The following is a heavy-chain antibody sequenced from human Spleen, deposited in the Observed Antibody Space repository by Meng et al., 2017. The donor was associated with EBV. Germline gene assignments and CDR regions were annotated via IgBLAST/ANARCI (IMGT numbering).Heavy chain of an antibody. V-gene: IGHV1-18*01. J-gene: IGHJ4*02. CDR2: ISASAYGGGT. CDR1: GYNFPKYG. Sequence: QVHPVQSSPEVKKPGASVKVSCESSGYNFPKYGIIWVRQAPGQGLEWMGSISASAYGGGTKYAQKFQGRVTMTADTSTATAYLELRSLTYDDTAVYYCARTNALDSWGQGTLVTVSS. CDR3: ARTNALDS.